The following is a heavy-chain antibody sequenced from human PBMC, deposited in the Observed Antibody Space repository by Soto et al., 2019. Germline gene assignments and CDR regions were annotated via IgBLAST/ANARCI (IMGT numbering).Heavy chain of an antibody. CDR2: IYYSETT. D-gene: IGHD4-17*01. Sequence: SETLSLTCTVSGASIISHHWIWMRQPPGKGLEWVGYIYYSETTNYNPSLKSRVTISVDTSKNQFSLNLSSVTAADTAIYYCARLSATVAIDYWGQGILVTVSS. J-gene: IGHJ4*02. CDR1: GASIISHH. V-gene: IGHV4-59*08. CDR3: ARLSATVAIDY.